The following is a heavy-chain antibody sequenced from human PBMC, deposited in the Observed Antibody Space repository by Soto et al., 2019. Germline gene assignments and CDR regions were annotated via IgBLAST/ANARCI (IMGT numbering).Heavy chain of an antibody. CDR2: ISYDGSNK. D-gene: IGHD5-12*01. J-gene: IGHJ5*02. V-gene: IGHV3-30*18. CDR1: GFTFSSYG. CDR3: AKDLWRYIVATLGFDP. Sequence: PGGSLRLSCAASGFTFSSYGMHWVRQAPGKGLEWVAVISYDGSNKYYADSVKGRFTISRDNSKNTLYLQMNSLRAEDTAVYYCAKDLWRYIVATLGFDPWGQGTLVTVSS.